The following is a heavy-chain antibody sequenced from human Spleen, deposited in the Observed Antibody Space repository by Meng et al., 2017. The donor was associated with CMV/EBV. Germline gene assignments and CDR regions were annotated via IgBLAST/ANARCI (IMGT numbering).Heavy chain of an antibody. CDR3: ARGAHDYSNYHYYYYGMDV. D-gene: IGHD4-11*01. CDR2: INHSGST. CDR1: GGSFSGYY. V-gene: IGHV4-34*01. Sequence: SETLSLTCAVYGGSFSGYYWSWIRQPPGKGLEWIGEINHSGSTNYNPSLKSRVTISVDTSKNQFSLKLSSVTAADTAVYYCARGAHDYSNYHYYYYGMDVWGQGTTVTVSS. J-gene: IGHJ6*02.